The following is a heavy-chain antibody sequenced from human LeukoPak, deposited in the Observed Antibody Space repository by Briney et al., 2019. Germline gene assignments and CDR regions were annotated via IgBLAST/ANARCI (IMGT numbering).Heavy chain of an antibody. Sequence: PGGSLRLSCAASGFTFSSYGMHWVRQAPGKGLEWVANIKQDGSEKYYVDSVKGRFTISRDNAKNSLYLQMNSLRAEDTAVYYCAREAREADAVSFDYWGQGTLVTVSS. CDR1: GFTFSSYG. CDR2: IKQDGSEK. D-gene: IGHD1-26*01. J-gene: IGHJ4*02. CDR3: AREAREADAVSFDY. V-gene: IGHV3-7*01.